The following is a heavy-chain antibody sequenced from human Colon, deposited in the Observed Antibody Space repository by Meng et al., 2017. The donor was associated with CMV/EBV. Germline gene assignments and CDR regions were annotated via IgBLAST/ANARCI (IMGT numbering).Heavy chain of an antibody. CDR1: GFTFSAYG. CDR3: AKVRGAPLVSYSYGMDA. D-gene: IGHD6-6*01. Sequence: GGSLRLSCAASGFTFSAYGIHWVRQTPAKGLEWVAFIRYGGSEKYYGDSVRGRFRISRDNSENKVYLQMDSLRHKDTALYYSAKVRGAPLVSYSYGMDAWGQGTAVTVSS. J-gene: IGHJ6*02. CDR2: IRYGGSEK. V-gene: IGHV3-30*02.